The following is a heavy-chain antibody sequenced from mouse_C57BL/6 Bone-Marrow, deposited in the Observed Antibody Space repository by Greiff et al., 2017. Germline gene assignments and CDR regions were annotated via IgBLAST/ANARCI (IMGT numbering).Heavy chain of an antibody. V-gene: IGHV1-59*01. CDR2: IDPSDSYT. CDR3: ARSPGTSY. J-gene: IGHJ2*01. Sequence: VQLQQPGAELVRPGTSVKLSCKASGYTFTSYWMHWVKQRPGQGLEWIGVIDPSDSYTTYNQKFKGKATLTVDTSSSTAYMQLSSLTSEDSAVYYCARSPGTSYWGQGTTLTVSS. D-gene: IGHD3-3*01. CDR1: GYTFTSYW.